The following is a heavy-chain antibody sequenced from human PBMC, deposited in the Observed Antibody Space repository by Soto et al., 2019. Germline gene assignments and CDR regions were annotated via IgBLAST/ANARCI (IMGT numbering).Heavy chain of an antibody. V-gene: IGHV4-59*08. J-gene: IGHJ4*02. D-gene: IGHD6-13*01. Sequence: SETLSLTCTVSGGSISSYYWSWIRQPPGKGLEWIGYIYYSGSTNYNPSLKSRVTISVDTSKNQFSLKLSSVTAADTAVYYCARQGLEQQLALWGQGTLVTVSS. CDR1: GGSISSYY. CDR3: ARQGLEQQLAL. CDR2: IYYSGST.